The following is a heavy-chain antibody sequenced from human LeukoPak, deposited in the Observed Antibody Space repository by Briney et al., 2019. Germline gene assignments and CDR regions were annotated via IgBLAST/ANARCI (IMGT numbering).Heavy chain of an antibody. D-gene: IGHD3-10*01. CDR2: ISYDGSNK. CDR1: GFTFSSYA. J-gene: IGHJ5*02. CDR3: AREGRPHYGRNWFDP. V-gene: IGHV3-30*04. Sequence: GRSLRLSCAASGFTFSSYAMHWARQAPGKGLEWVAVISYDGSNKYYADSVKGRFTISRDNSKNTLYLQMNSLRAEDTAVYYCAREGRPHYGRNWFDPWGQGTLVTVSS.